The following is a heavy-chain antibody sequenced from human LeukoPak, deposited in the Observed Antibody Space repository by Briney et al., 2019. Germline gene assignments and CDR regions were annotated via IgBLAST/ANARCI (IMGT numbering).Heavy chain of an antibody. V-gene: IGHV1-46*01. J-gene: IGHJ3*02. Sequence: ASVKVSCKASGYTFTSYYMHWVRQAPGQGLEWMGIINPSGGSTSYAQRFQGRVTMTRDMSTSTVYMELSSLRAEDTAVYFCAREFYSMLDLYGFDMWGQGTTVSVSS. D-gene: IGHD4-11*01. CDR1: GYTFTSYY. CDR3: AREFYSMLDLYGFDM. CDR2: INPSGGST.